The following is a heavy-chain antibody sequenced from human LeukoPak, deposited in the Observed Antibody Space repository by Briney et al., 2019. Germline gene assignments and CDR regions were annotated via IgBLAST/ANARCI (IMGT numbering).Heavy chain of an antibody. V-gene: IGHV4-59*01. J-gene: IGHJ3*02. CDR3: ARVSVAVAGADAFDI. D-gene: IGHD6-19*01. Sequence: PSETLSLTCTVSGGSISSYYWSWIRQPPGKGLEWLGYIYYSGSTNYNPSLKSRVTISVDTSKNQFSLKLSSVTAADTAVYYCARVSVAVAGADAFDIWGQGTMVTVSS. CDR1: GGSISSYY. CDR2: IYYSGST.